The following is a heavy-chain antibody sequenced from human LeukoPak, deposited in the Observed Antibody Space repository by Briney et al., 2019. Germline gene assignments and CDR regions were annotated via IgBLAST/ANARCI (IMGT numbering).Heavy chain of an antibody. CDR1: GGSISSGGYY. D-gene: IGHD2-2*01. CDR3: ARGPPAKPGTGYYYGMDV. CDR2: INQSGST. V-gene: IGHV4-39*07. J-gene: IGHJ6*02. Sequence: PSETLSLTCTVSGGSISSGGYYWSWIRQPPGKGLEWTGEINQSGSTNYNPSLKSRVTISVDMSKNQFSLKLSSVTAADTAVYYCARGPPAKPGTGYYYGMDVWGQGTTVTVSS.